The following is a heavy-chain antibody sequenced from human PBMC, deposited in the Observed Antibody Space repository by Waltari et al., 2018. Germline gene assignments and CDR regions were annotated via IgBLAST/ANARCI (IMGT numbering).Heavy chain of an antibody. Sequence: QLQLQQSGPGLVKPSETLSLTCTVSGGSIYSSNFYWGWIRQPPGKELEWIGSIYYSGTTYYNPSLKSRVTVSVDTSKNQFSRKLTSVTAADTAVYYCVRTDTTGYYPYWGQGTPVSVSS. D-gene: IGHD3-22*01. CDR1: GGSIYSSNFY. CDR3: VRTDTTGYYPY. CDR2: IYYSGTT. V-gene: IGHV4-39*01. J-gene: IGHJ4*02.